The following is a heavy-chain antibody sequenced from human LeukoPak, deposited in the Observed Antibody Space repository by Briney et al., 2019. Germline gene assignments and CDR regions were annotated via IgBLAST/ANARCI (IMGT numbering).Heavy chain of an antibody. CDR1: GGSISSSSYY. Sequence: SETLSLTCTVSGGSISSSSYYWGWIRQPPGKGLEWIGSIYYSGSTYYNPSLKSRVTISVDTSKNQFSLKLSSVTAADTAVYYCARDAPVSGSSFNAFDIWGQGTMVTVSS. V-gene: IGHV4-39*07. CDR3: ARDAPVSGSSFNAFDI. CDR2: IYYSGST. J-gene: IGHJ3*02. D-gene: IGHD1-26*01.